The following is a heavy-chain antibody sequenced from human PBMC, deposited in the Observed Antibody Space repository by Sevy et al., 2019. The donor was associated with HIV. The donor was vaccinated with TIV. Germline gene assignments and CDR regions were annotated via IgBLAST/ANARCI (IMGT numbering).Heavy chain of an antibody. CDR2: ISSSSSTI. CDR1: GFTFSSYS. D-gene: IGHD3-3*01. Sequence: GGSLRLSCAASGFTFSSYSMNRVRQAPGKGLEWVSYISSSSSTIYYADSVKGRLTISRDNAKNSLYLQMNSLRAEDTAVYYCARDSEYYDFWSGYYPYYYYGMDVWGQGTTVTVSS. CDR3: ARDSEYYDFWSGYYPYYYYGMDV. J-gene: IGHJ6*02. V-gene: IGHV3-48*01.